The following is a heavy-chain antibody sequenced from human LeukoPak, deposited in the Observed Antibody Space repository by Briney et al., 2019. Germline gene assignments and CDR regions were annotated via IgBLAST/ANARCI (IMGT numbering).Heavy chain of an antibody. V-gene: IGHV3-7*01. CDR1: GFIFSNVW. CDR2: IKQDGSQN. CDR3: AIEGSGRSLDP. J-gene: IGHJ5*02. D-gene: IGHD3-3*01. Sequence: GGSLRLSCAASGFIFSNVWMRWVRQAPGKGLEWVANIKQDGSQNYYVDSVKGRFTISRDTARNSLHLQINSLRAEDTAMYYCAIEGSGRSLDPWGQGTLVTVSS.